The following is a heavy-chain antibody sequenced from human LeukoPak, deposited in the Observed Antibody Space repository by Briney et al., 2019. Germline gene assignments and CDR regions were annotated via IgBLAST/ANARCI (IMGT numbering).Heavy chain of an antibody. Sequence: SETLSLTCTVSGGSISSYYWSWIRQPPGKGLEWIGYIYYSGSTNYNPSLKSRVTISVDTSKNQFSLKLSSVTAADTAVYYCANPGFGELLAGYYFDYWGQGTLVTVSS. V-gene: IGHV4-59*08. J-gene: IGHJ4*02. D-gene: IGHD3-10*01. CDR3: ANPGFGELLAGYYFDY. CDR2: IYYSGST. CDR1: GGSISSYY.